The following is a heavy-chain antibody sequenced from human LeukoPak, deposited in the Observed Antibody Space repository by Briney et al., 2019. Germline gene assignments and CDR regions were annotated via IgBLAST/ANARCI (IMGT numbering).Heavy chain of an antibody. D-gene: IGHD3-10*01. V-gene: IGHV3-30*02. CDR3: AKSSGGFGELNLVRYHYMDV. CDR1: GFTFSSHG. CDR2: IRYDGSNK. Sequence: PGGSLRLSRAASGFTFSSHGMHWVRQAPGKGLEWVAFIRYDGSNKKYADSVKGRFTISRDNSKNTLYLQMNSLRAEDTAVFYCAKSSGGFGELNLVRYHYMDVWGKGTTVTISS. J-gene: IGHJ6*03.